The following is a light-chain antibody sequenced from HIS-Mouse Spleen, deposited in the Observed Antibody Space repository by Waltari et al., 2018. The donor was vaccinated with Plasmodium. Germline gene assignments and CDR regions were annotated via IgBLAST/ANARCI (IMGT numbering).Light chain of an antibody. Sequence: DIQMTQSPSSLSASVGDRVTITCRASQSISSYLHWYQQKPGKAPKLLSYSGSSLQSGVPARFSGSGSGTDFTLTISSLQPEYFATYDCQQSYSTWTFGQGTKVEIK. CDR3: QQSYSTWT. CDR1: QSISSY. V-gene: IGKV1-39*01. J-gene: IGKJ1*01. CDR2: SGS.